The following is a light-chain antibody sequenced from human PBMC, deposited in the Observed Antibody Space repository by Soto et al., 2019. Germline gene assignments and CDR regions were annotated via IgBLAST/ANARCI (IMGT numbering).Light chain of an antibody. CDR1: QSISSW. CDR2: DAS. Sequence: DIQMTQSPSTLSASVGDRVTITCRASQSISSWLAWDQQKPGKAPKLLIYDASSLESGVPSRFSGSGSGTEFTLTISSLQPDDFATYYCQQYNSYSSRTFGQGTKVEIK. J-gene: IGKJ1*01. V-gene: IGKV1-5*01. CDR3: QQYNSYSSRT.